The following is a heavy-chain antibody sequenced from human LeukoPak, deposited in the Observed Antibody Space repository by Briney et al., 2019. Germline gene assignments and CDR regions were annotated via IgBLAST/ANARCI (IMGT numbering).Heavy chain of an antibody. CDR1: GFTFSNYG. CDR2: ISGSGDAT. J-gene: IGHJ5*02. CDR3: ASHYGSGSNKWLDP. Sequence: GGSLRLSCGASGFTFSNYGMSWVRHTPGKGLEWVSAISGSGDATFYADSVQGRFTISRDNSNNTLYLQMNSLRAEDTAVYYCASHYGSGSNKWLDPWGQGTPVTVSS. D-gene: IGHD3-10*01. V-gene: IGHV3-23*01.